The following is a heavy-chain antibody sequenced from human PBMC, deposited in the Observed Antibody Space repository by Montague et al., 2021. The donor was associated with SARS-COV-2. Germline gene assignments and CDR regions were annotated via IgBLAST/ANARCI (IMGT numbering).Heavy chain of an antibody. CDR1: GFSLSTSGMR. Sequence: PALVKPTQTLTLTCTFSGFSLSTSGMRASWIHQPPGKALEWLARIDWDDDKFYSTSLKTSLTISKDTSKNQVVLTMTNMDPVDTATYYCARSYYDILTAYYTPFDYWGQGTRVTVSS. D-gene: IGHD3-9*01. J-gene: IGHJ4*02. CDR2: IDWDDDK. V-gene: IGHV2-70*04. CDR3: ARSYYDILTAYYTPFDY.